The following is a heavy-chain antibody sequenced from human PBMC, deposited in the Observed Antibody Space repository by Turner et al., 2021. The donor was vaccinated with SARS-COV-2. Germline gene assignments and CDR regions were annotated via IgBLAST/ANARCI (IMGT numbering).Heavy chain of an antibody. D-gene: IGHD3-3*01. V-gene: IGHV1-24*01. J-gene: IGHJ5*02. CDR3: ATLPSPHHDFWSGYYVFDP. CDR1: GDTLTDLS. CDR2: FDPEDGET. Sequence: QVQLVQSGAEVKKPGASVKVSCMVSGDTLTDLSMHWVRQAPGKGLEWMGGFDPEDGETIYAQKFQGRVTMTEDTSTDTAYMELSSLRSEDTAVYYCATLPSPHHDFWSGYYVFDPWGQGTLVTVSS.